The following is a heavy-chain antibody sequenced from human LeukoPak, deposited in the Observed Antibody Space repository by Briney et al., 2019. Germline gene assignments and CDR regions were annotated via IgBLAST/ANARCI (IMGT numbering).Heavy chain of an antibody. CDR1: GFTLSNYW. D-gene: IGHD3-10*01. V-gene: IGHV3-7*05. J-gene: IGHJ4*02. CDR3: ARGMFYYGSGSDTGDY. Sequence: PGGSLRLSCAVSGFTLSNYWMSWVRQPPGKGLEWVANIKQDGSEKYYVDSVKGRFTISRDNAKNSLYLQMNSLRAEDTAVYYCARGMFYYGSGSDTGDYWGQGTLVTVSS. CDR2: IKQDGSEK.